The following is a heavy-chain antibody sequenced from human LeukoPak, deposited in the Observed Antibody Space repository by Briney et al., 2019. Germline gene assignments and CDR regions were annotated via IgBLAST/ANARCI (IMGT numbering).Heavy chain of an antibody. CDR3: ASGYSTTLDF. V-gene: IGHV4-59*04. CDR2: IHNGGNA. D-gene: IGHD6-13*01. J-gene: IGHJ4*02. Sequence: PSETLSLTCTVSGGSISRYYWAWIRQPPGMGLESIGKIHNGGNAYYTPSLKSRVTLSMDASRNQVSLRLSSVTAADTAVYYCASGYSTTLDFWGQGTLVTVSS. CDR1: GGSISRYY.